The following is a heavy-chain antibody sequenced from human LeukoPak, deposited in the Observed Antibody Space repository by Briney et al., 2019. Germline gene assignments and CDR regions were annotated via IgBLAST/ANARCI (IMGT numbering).Heavy chain of an antibody. D-gene: IGHD2-15*01. CDR3: ARGYCSGGSCFNFDY. Sequence: ASVKASCKASGYTFTGYYMNWVRQAPGQGLEWMGWINPNSGGTNYAQKFQGRVTMTRDTSISTAYMELSRLRSDDTAVYYCARGYCSGGSCFNFDYWGQGTLVTVSS. V-gene: IGHV1-2*02. CDR1: GYTFTGYY. J-gene: IGHJ4*02. CDR2: INPNSGGT.